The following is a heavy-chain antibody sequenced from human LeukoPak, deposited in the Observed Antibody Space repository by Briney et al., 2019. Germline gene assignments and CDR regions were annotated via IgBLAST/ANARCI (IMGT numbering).Heavy chain of an antibody. D-gene: IGHD1-26*01. CDR1: GFTFSNDW. J-gene: IGHJ4*02. CDR3: ARGRGGSYHY. Sequence: TGGSLRLSCAASGFTFSNDWMHWVRQAPGKGLVWVSRINTDGSTTTYAGSVKGRFTISRDNAKNTLYLQMNSLRVEDTAVYYCARGRGGSYHYWGQGTLVTVSS. V-gene: IGHV3-74*01. CDR2: INTDGSTT.